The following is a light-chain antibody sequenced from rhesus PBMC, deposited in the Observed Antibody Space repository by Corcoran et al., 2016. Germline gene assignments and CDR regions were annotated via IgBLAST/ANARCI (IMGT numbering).Light chain of an antibody. V-gene: IGLV2-32*02. CDR3: RSYAGSNSFI. Sequence: ALTQPRSVSGSPGQSVNISCTGTSSDIGGSHSVSWYQQHPGTAHKLMIYEVNSRPSGVSDRFSGSKSGNTASLTISGLQAEDESHYYCRSYAGSNSFIFGDGTRLTVL. J-gene: IGLJ1*01. CDR1: SSDIGGSHS. CDR2: EVN.